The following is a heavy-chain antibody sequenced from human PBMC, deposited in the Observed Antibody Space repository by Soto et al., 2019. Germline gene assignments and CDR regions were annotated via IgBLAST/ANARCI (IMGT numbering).Heavy chain of an antibody. D-gene: IGHD2-15*01. J-gene: IGHJ6*03. CDR3: ARHVVVAATRQLRDYYYYYMDV. V-gene: IGHV5-51*01. CDR1: GYSFTSYW. Sequence: PGESLKISCKGSGYSFTSYWIGWVRQMPGKGLEWMGIIYPGDSDTRYSPSFQGQVTISADKSISTAYLQWSSLKASDTAMYYCARHVVVAATRQLRDYYYYYMDVWGKGTTVTVSS. CDR2: IYPGDSDT.